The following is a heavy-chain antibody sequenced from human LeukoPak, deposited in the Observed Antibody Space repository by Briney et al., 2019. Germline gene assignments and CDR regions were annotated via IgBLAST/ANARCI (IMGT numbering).Heavy chain of an antibody. J-gene: IGHJ4*02. CDR2: INPSGGST. D-gene: IGHD3-22*01. CDR3: ARLYDSRTTRDY. Sequence: ASVKVSCKASGYTFTSYYMHWVRQAPGQGLEWMGMINPSGGSTSYAQKFQGRVTMTRDMSTSTVYMELSSLRSEDTAVYYCARLYDSRTTRDYWGQGTLVTVSS. CDR1: GYTFTSYY. V-gene: IGHV1-46*01.